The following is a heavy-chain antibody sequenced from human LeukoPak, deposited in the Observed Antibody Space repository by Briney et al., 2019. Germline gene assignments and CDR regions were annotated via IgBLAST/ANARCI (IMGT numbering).Heavy chain of an antibody. D-gene: IGHD3-22*01. CDR3: ARGLQPDRRGYYDPYYCYGMDV. V-gene: IGHV3-33*01. CDR2: VWHDGSDS. J-gene: IGHJ6*02. Sequence: PGRSLRLSCAASGFTFRGYGMHWVRQAPGKGLEWVAVVWHDGSDSYFPDSVKGRFTISRDNSKNTVYLQMNSLRVEDTAVYYCARGLQPDRRGYYDPYYCYGMDVWGHGTAVTVSS. CDR1: GFTFRGYG.